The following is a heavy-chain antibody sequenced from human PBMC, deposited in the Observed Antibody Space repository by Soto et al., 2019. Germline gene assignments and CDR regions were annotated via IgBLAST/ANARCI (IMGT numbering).Heavy chain of an antibody. J-gene: IGHJ6*02. D-gene: IGHD3-22*01. CDR1: GFTFSDYY. CDR3: ARLTPDYYDSSGYWGAMDV. Sequence: GGSLRLSCAASGFTFSDYYMNWIRQGPEKGLEWVSYISTRSSTIHYADSVKGRFTISRDNAKNSLYLQMNSLRAEDTAVYYCARLTPDYYDSSGYWGAMDVWGQGTTVTVSS. V-gene: IGHV3-11*01. CDR2: ISTRSSTI.